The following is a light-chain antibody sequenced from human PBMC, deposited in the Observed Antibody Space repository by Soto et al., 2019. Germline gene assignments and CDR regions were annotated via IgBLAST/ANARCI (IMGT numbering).Light chain of an antibody. J-gene: IGKJ1*01. CDR3: QQYGSSPRT. V-gene: IGKV3-20*01. CDR2: GAS. CDR1: QSVSSNY. Sequence: EIVLTQSPGTLSLSPGERATLSCRASQSVSSNYLAWYQQKAGQSPRLLISGASSRSTGIPDRFSGSGSGTDFTLTISRLEPEDFAVYYCQQYGSSPRTFGQGTKVEFK.